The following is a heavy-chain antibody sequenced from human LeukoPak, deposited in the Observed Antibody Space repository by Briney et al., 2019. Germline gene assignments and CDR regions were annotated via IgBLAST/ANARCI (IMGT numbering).Heavy chain of an antibody. CDR3: ARLDYDSSGLIDY. J-gene: IGHJ4*02. CDR1: GGSISSRSYS. CDR2: ISYSGST. V-gene: IGHV4-39*01. D-gene: IGHD3-22*01. Sequence: PSETLSLTCTVSGGSISSRSYSWGWIRQPPGRGLEWIGSISYSGSTYYNPSLKSRVTISVDTSKNQFSLTLSSVTAADTAVYNCARLDYDSSGLIDYWGQGTLVIVSS.